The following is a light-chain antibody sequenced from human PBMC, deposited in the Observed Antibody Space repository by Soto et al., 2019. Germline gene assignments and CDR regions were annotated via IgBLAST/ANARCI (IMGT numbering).Light chain of an antibody. V-gene: IGKV2-30*01. J-gene: IGKJ5*01. Sequence: DVVMTQSPLSLPVTLGQPASISCRSGRSLVYRDGNIYVNWFQQRPGQSPRRLIYQVSNRDSGVPDRFSGSGAGTDFTLTISTVEAEDVGVYYCMQGTHWPITFGQGTRLEIK. CDR1: RSLVYRDGNIY. CDR2: QVS. CDR3: MQGTHWPIT.